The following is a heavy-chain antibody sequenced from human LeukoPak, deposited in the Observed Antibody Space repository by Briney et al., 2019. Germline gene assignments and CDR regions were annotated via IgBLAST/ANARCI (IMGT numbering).Heavy chain of an antibody. CDR2: IKQDGSEK. D-gene: IGHD2-15*01. Sequence: PGGSLRLSCAASGFIFSGYWMSWVRQAPGKGLEWVANIKQDGSEKYYVDSVKGRFTISRDSAKNSLYLQMNSLRAEDTAVYYCAKVGYCSGGSCPNLRPYYYYGMDVWGQGTTVTVSS. CDR1: GFIFSGYW. CDR3: AKVGYCSGGSCPNLRPYYYYGMDV. V-gene: IGHV3-7*05. J-gene: IGHJ6*02.